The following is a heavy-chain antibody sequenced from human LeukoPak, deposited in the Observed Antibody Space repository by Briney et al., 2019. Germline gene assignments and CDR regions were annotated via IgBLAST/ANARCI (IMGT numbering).Heavy chain of an antibody. CDR3: ARGEVAANDWFDP. D-gene: IGHD2-15*01. J-gene: IGHJ5*02. V-gene: IGHV3-21*04. Sequence: GGSLRLSCAASGFTFSSYSMNWVRQAPGKGLEWVSSISSSSNYIYYADSVKGRFTISRDNAKNSLYLQMNSLRAEDTAVYYCARGEVAANDWFDPWGQGTLVTVSS. CDR2: ISSSSNYI. CDR1: GFTFSSYS.